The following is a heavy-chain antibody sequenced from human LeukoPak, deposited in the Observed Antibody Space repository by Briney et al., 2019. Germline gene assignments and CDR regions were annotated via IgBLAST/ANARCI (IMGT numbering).Heavy chain of an antibody. Sequence: PGRSLRLSCAASGFTFSTYVMEWVRQAPGKGLDYVSSISSNGDNTYYTDSVRGRFTISRDNSNNTLYLQMNSLRTEDTAGYYCANYCSGGSGRPCYSGYYWGQGTLVTVSS. CDR1: GFTFSTYV. J-gene: IGHJ4*02. CDR3: ANYCSGGSGRPCYSGYY. V-gene: IGHV3-64*02. CDR2: ISSNGDNT. D-gene: IGHD2-15*01.